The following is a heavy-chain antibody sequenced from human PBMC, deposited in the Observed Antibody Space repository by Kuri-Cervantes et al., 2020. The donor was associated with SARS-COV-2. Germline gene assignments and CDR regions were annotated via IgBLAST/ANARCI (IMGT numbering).Heavy chain of an antibody. CDR3: ARDNYETGGTDP. CDR1: GGSISSSSYY. V-gene: IGHV4-39*02. CDR2: IYYSGST. D-gene: IGHD7-27*01. Sequence: GSLRLSCTVSGGSISSSSYYWGWIRQPPGKGLEWIGSIYYSGSTYYNPSLKSRVTISVDTSKNQFSLKLSSVTAADTAVYYCARDNYETGGTDPWGQGILVTVSS. J-gene: IGHJ5*02.